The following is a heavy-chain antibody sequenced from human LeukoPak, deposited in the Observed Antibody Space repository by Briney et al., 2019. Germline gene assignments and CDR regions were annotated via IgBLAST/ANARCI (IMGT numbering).Heavy chain of an antibody. V-gene: IGHV4-61*02. CDR1: GGSITNLDYY. D-gene: IGHD3-10*01. J-gene: IGHJ3*02. Sequence: SETLSLTCTVSGGSITNLDYYWTWIRQPAGKRLEWIGRIYTSGGTNYNPSLKSRVTMSVDRSKNEISLHLASLTAADTALYYCAGRGSSSGFDIWGPGTFVTVSS. CDR3: AGRGSSSGFDI. CDR2: IYTSGGT.